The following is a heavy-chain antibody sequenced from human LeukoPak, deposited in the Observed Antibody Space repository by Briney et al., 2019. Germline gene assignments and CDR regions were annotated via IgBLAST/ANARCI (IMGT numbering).Heavy chain of an antibody. D-gene: IGHD6-19*01. Sequence: ASVKVSCKASGYTFTSYGISWVRQAPGQGLEWMGWISAYNGNTNYAQKLQGRVTMTTDTSTSTAYMELRSLRPDDTAVYYCARDQSAYSSGWYSDYWGQGTLVTVSS. CDR1: GYTFTSYG. V-gene: IGHV1-18*01. CDR2: ISAYNGNT. CDR3: ARDQSAYSSGWYSDY. J-gene: IGHJ4*02.